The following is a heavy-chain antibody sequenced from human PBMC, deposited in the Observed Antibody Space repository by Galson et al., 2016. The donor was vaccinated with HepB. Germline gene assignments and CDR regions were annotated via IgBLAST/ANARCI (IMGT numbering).Heavy chain of an antibody. CDR1: GFIFKDYA. Sequence: SLRLSCAASGFIFKDYALHCVRHAPGTAVEWVSSIRWTSCSIGYADSVKGRVTISRDNAKNSLYLQMNSLRAEDTASYYCAQDKASMSVGATNFQHWGQGTLVTVSS. D-gene: IGHD1-26*01. J-gene: IGHJ1*01. V-gene: IGHV3-9*01. CDR2: IRWTSCSI. CDR3: AQDKASMSVGATNFQH.